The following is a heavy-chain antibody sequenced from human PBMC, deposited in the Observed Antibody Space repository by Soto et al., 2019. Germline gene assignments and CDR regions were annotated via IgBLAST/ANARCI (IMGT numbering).Heavy chain of an antibody. CDR2: IWYDGSNK. CDR3: ARDGECSSTSCYVDY. V-gene: IGHV3-33*01. D-gene: IGHD2-2*03. J-gene: IGHJ4*02. Sequence: GGSLRLSCAASGFTFSSYGMHWVRQAPGKGLEWVAVIWYDGSNKYYADSVKGRFTISRDNSKNTLYLQMNSLRAEDTAVYYCARDGECSSTSCYVDYWGQGTLVTVSS. CDR1: GFTFSSYG.